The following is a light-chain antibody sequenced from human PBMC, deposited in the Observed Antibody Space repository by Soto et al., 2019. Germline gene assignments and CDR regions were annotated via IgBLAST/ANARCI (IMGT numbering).Light chain of an antibody. CDR3: QQYNNWLRT. J-gene: IGKJ4*01. Sequence: EIVMTQSPARRAVSPGERATLSCRASQSVSSNLAWYQQKPGQAPRLLIYGASTRATGIPARFSGSGSGTEFTLTISSLQSEDFAVYYCQQYNNWLRTFGGGTKVDIK. CDR1: QSVSSN. V-gene: IGKV3-15*01. CDR2: GAS.